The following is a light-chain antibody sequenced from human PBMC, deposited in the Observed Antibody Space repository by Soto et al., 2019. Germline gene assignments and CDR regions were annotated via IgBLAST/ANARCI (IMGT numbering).Light chain of an antibody. CDR2: KVS. CDR1: QSLVHSDGIAY. J-gene: IGKJ5*01. CDR3: MQGTHWPIT. V-gene: IGKV2-30*02. Sequence: DVVMTQSPLSLPVTLGQPASISCRSNQSLVHSDGIAYFSWFQQRPGRSPRRXIYKVSNRDSGVPARFSGSGSGTDFALKISRGEAEDVGVYYCMQGTHWPITFGQGTRLEIK.